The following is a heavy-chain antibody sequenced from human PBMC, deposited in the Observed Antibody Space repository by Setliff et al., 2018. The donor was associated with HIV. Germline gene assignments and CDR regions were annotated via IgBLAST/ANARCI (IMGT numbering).Heavy chain of an antibody. J-gene: IGHJ4*02. CDR1: GVSISSYY. CDR3: ARDQSDWFY. Sequence: SETLSLTCTVSGVSISSYYWSWIRQPPGKGLEWIGYMYYSGNTNYNPSLKSRVTIPVDTSKSQFSLKLNSVTAADTAVYYCARDQSDWFYWGQGTLVTVSS. CDR2: MYYSGNT. D-gene: IGHD3-3*01. V-gene: IGHV4-59*01.